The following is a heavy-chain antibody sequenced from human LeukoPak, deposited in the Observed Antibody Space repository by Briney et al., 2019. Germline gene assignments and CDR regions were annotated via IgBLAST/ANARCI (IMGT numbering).Heavy chain of an antibody. D-gene: IGHD2-2*01. CDR3: ARDSLQLLDY. CDR2: IKQDGSEK. Sequence: GGSLRLSCAAYGFTFSSYWMSWVRQAPGKGLEWVANIKQDGSEKYYVDSVKGRFTISRDNAKNSLYLQMNSLRAEDTAVYYCARDSLQLLDYWGQGTLVTVSS. V-gene: IGHV3-7*01. J-gene: IGHJ4*02. CDR1: GFTFSSYW.